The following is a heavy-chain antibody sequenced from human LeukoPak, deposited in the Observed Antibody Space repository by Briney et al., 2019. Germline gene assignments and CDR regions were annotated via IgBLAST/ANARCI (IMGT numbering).Heavy chain of an antibody. J-gene: IGHJ6*03. CDR1: GYTFTGYY. V-gene: IGHV1-2*02. D-gene: IGHD2-15*01. CDR2: INPNSGGT. CDR3: ARGGYCSGGSCYPPTYYYYMDV. Sequence: ASVKVSCKASGYTFTGYYMHWVRQAPGQGLEWMGWINPNSGGTNYAQKFQGRVTMTRDTSISTAYMELSRLRSDDTAVYYCARGGYCSGGSCYPPTYYYYMDVWGKGTTVTISS.